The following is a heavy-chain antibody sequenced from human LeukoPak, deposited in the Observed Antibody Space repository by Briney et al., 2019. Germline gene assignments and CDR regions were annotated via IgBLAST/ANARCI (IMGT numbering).Heavy chain of an antibody. D-gene: IGHD6-19*01. CDR1: GYTFTGYY. Sequence: SCKASGYTFTGYYMHWVRQAPGKGLEWVSYISRSSSTIYYADSVKGRFTISRDTAKNSLYLQMNSLRDEDTAVYYCARARQEWLVHFDYWGQGTLVTVSS. CDR3: ARARQEWLVHFDY. J-gene: IGHJ4*02. V-gene: IGHV3-48*02. CDR2: ISRSSSTI.